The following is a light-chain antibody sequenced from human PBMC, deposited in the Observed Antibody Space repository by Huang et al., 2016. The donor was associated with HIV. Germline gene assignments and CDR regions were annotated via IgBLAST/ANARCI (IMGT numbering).Light chain of an antibody. CDR3: QQSYSTPLT. J-gene: IGKJ4*01. CDR1: QGISSY. Sequence: DIQMTQSPSSLSASVGDRGTITCQASQGISSYLNWYQQKPGKAPKLLIYAASSLQSGVPSRFSGSGSGTDFTLTISSLQPEDFATYYCQQSYSTPLTFGGGTKVEIK. CDR2: AAS. V-gene: IGKV1-39*01.